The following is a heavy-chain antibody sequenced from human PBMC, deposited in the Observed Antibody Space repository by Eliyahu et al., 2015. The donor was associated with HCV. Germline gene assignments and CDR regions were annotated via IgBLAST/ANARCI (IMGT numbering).Heavy chain of an antibody. CDR1: GXIFXDYT. D-gene: IGHD6-13*01. V-gene: IGHV3-21*02. J-gene: IGHJ1*01. CDR2: ISTRSHYM. CDR3: VRGRAAVGAGYFQY. Sequence: EIQLVESGGGLVKPGGSXXLAXXASGXIFXDYTMXWVRQAPGKGLEWVSTISTRSHYMYYADSMKGRLTVSRDNSKNSFYLQMNALTVDDTAIYYCVRGRAAVGAGYFQYWGQGTLATVSS.